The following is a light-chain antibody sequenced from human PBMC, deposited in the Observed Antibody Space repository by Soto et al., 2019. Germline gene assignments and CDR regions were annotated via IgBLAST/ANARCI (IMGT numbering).Light chain of an antibody. CDR2: GNS. V-gene: IGLV1-40*01. CDR3: QSYDSNLSGWV. Sequence: QSVLTQPPSVSGAPGQRVTISCTGSNSNIGTGYDVHWYQQLPGTAPKLLIYGNSNRPSGVPDRFSGSKSGTSASLAITGLQAEDEADYYCQSYDSNLSGWVFGGGTQLTVL. CDR1: NSNIGTGYD. J-gene: IGLJ3*02.